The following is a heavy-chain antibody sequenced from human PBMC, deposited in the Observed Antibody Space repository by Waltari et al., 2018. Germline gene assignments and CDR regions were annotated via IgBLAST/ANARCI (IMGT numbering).Heavy chain of an antibody. CDR1: GLSVSDNF. Sequence: EVEVVESGGGLMQPGGSLRLSCAASGLSVSDNFNSWVRQAPGKGLEWVSISYTVGTTYFAESVKGRFTISRDNSRNTVYLQMNSLRVEDTAVYFCARVAGTALHRYYHYYMDLWGKGTTVTVSS. D-gene: IGHD2-15*01. V-gene: IGHV3-53*01. J-gene: IGHJ6*03. CDR2: SYTVGTT. CDR3: ARVAGTALHRYYHYYMDL.